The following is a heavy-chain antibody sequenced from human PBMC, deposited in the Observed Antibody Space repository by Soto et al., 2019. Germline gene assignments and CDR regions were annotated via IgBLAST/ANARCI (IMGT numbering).Heavy chain of an antibody. CDR1: GFTFSSYG. CDR2: ISYDGSNK. CDR3: AKDRNNWNFVLDV. D-gene: IGHD1-20*01. J-gene: IGHJ6*02. V-gene: IGHV3-30*18. Sequence: QVQLVESGGGVVQPGRSLRLSCAASGFTFSSYGMHWVRQAPGKGLEWVAVISYDGSNKYYADSVKGRFTISRDNSKNTLYLQMNSLRAEDTAVYYCAKDRNNWNFVLDVWGQGTTVSVSS.